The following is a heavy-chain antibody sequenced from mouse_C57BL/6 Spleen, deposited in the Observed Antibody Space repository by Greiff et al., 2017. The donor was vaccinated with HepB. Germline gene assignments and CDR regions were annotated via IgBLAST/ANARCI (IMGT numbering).Heavy chain of an antibody. CDR1: GYTFTSYW. CDR3: ARMGTVPYYAMDY. D-gene: IGHD1-1*01. CDR2: IHPNSGST. Sequence: QVQLQQPGAELVKPGASVKLSCKASGYTFTSYWMHWVKQRPGQGLEWIGMIHPNSGSTNYNEKFKSKATLTVDKSSSTAYMQLSSLTSEDAAVYYCARMGTVPYYAMDYWGQGTSVTVSS. V-gene: IGHV1-64*01. J-gene: IGHJ4*01.